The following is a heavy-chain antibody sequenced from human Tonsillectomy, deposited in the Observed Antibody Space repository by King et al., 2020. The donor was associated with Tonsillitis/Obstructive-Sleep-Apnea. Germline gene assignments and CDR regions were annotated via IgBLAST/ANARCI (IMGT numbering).Heavy chain of an antibody. CDR1: GGSFSGYY. J-gene: IGHJ5*02. CDR3: ASRSGAVVLPAANDNWFDP. Sequence: VQLQQWGAGLLKPSETLSLTCAVYGGSFSGYYWSWIRQPPGKGLEWIGEINHSGSTNYNPSLKSRVTISVDTSKNQFSLKLSSVTAADTAVYYCASRSGAVVLPAANDNWFDPWGQGTLVTVSS. D-gene: IGHD2-2*01. CDR2: INHSGST. V-gene: IGHV4-34*01.